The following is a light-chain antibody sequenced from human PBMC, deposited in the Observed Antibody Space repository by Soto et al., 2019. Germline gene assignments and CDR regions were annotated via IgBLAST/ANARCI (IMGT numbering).Light chain of an antibody. J-gene: IGKJ1*01. CDR2: AAS. CDR1: QSISSY. V-gene: IGKV1-39*01. Sequence: IEMTQSPSSLSASEGNKFTIXXRESQSISSYLNWYQQKPGKAPKXLIYAASSLQSGVPSRFSGSGSGTDFTLTISSLQPEDFATYYCQQSYSTLWTFGQGTKVDIK. CDR3: QQSYSTLWT.